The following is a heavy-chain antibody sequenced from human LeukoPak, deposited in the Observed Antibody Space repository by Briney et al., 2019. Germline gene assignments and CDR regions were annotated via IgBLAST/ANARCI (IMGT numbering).Heavy chain of an antibody. CDR2: TIPRFGTA. D-gene: IGHD4-11*01. CDR1: GGTFSSFG. J-gene: IGHJ3*02. Sequence: SVKVSCKAAGGTFSSFGISWLRQAPGQGLEWMGGTIPRFGTAHYAQDFQGRVTMTADTVLNIAYLELSSLRSEDTAVYCRARGEDSNSRWGKDVFDIWGQGTMLIVSS. V-gene: IGHV1-69*06. CDR3: ARGEDSNSRWGKDVFDI.